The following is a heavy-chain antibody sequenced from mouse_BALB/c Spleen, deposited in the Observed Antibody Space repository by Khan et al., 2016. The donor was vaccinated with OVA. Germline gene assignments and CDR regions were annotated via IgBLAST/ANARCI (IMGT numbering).Heavy chain of an antibody. Sequence: QVRLQQSGAELAKPGASVKMSCKASGYTFTTYWMHWVKQRPGQGLEWIGYINPSTGYTEYNQKFKDKATLTADKSSSTAYMQLSSLTSEDSAVYYCTGLGTTGGWFAYWGQGTLVTVSA. J-gene: IGHJ3*01. CDR3: TGLGTTGGWFAY. CDR1: GYTFTTYW. CDR2: INPSTGYT. D-gene: IGHD2-14*01. V-gene: IGHV1-7*01.